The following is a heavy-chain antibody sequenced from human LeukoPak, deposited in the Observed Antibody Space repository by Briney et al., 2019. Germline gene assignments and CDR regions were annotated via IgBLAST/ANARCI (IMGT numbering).Heavy chain of an antibody. V-gene: IGHV1-18*04. J-gene: IGHJ4*02. CDR2: ISAYNGNT. CDR3: ARGPLFVVVPAATDY. CDR1: GYTFTTYG. D-gene: IGHD2-2*01. Sequence: ASVKVSCKTSGYTFTTYGISWVRQAPGQGLEWMGWISAYNGNTNYAQKLQGRVTMTTDTSTSTAYMELRSLRSDDTAVYYCARGPLFVVVPAATDYWGQGTLVTVSS.